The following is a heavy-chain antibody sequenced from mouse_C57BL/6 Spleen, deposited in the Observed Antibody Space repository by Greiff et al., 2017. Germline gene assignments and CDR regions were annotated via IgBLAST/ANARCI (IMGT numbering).Heavy chain of an antibody. Sequence: EVQLVESGGGLVQPKGSLKLSCAASGFSFNTYAMNWVRQAPGKGLEWVARIRSKSNNYATYYADSVKDRFTISRDDSESMLYLQMNNLKTEDTAMYYCVSQYYYGSSYRYYAMDYWGQGTSVTVSS. CDR2: IRSKSNNYAT. J-gene: IGHJ4*01. D-gene: IGHD1-1*01. CDR3: VSQYYYGSSYRYYAMDY. CDR1: GFSFNTYA. V-gene: IGHV10-1*01.